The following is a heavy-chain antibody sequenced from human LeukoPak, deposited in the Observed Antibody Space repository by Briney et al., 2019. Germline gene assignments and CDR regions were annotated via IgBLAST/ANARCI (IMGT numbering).Heavy chain of an antibody. V-gene: IGHV3-30*02. CDR3: AKVQRGTSTGPFDY. CDR1: GFTFNSYG. D-gene: IGHD6-25*01. J-gene: IGHJ4*02. CDR2: IRYDGSYQ. Sequence: GGSLRLSCAVSGFTFNSYGMHWVRQAPGKGLEWVTFIRYDGSYQYYADSVKGRFTISRDNSKNTLYLQMNSLRAEDTAVYYCAKVQRGTSTGPFDYWGQGTLVTVSS.